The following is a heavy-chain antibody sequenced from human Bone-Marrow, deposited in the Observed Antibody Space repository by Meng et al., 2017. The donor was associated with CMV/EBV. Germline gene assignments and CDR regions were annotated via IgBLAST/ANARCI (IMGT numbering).Heavy chain of an antibody. D-gene: IGHD6-6*01. Sequence: GESLKISCAASGFSFNNYWMTWVRQAPGKGLEWVSSISSTSDYIDYADSLKGRFTISRDNAKNSLYLQMNSLRAEDTAAYYCARGPLYSISSGTYYFGMDVWGQGTTVTVSS. J-gene: IGHJ6*02. CDR3: ARGPLYSISSGTYYFGMDV. CDR2: ISSTSDYI. V-gene: IGHV3-21*01. CDR1: GFSFNNYW.